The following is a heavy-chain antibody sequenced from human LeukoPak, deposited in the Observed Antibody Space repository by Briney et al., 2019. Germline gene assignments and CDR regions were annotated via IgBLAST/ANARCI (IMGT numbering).Heavy chain of an antibody. D-gene: IGHD3-10*01. CDR1: GGTFSSYA. CDR3: ARDYYGSGSYSNFDL. CDR2: IIPIFGTA. Sequence: ASVKVSCKASGGTFSSYAISWVRQAPGQRLEWMGGIIPIFGTANYAQKFQGRVTITADESTSTAYMELSSLRAEDTAVYYCARDYYGSGSYSNFDLWGRGTLVTVSS. J-gene: IGHJ2*01. V-gene: IGHV1-69*01.